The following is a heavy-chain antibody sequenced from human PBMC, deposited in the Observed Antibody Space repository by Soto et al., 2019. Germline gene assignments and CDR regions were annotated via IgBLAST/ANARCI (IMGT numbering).Heavy chain of an antibody. J-gene: IGHJ6*02. D-gene: IGHD2-8*01. V-gene: IGHV3-9*01. CDR1: GFTFSSDW. Sequence: GGSLRLSCAASGFTFSSDWMHWVRQAPGKGLEWASGISWNSGSIGYADSVKGRFTIARDHAKNSLYLQMNSLRAEATALYYCARDMRVSSLWYAYYCAMDRWCQG. CDR2: ISWNSGSI. CDR3: ARDMRVSSLWYAYYCAMDR.